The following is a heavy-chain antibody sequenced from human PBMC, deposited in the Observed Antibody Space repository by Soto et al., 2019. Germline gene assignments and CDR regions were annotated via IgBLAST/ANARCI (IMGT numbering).Heavy chain of an antibody. D-gene: IGHD3-10*01. CDR1: GVTFSSYA. CDR3: ASEVYYGSGSYAVWFDP. Sequence: SVKVSCKASGVTFSSYAISWVRQAPGQELEWMGGIIPIFGTANYAQKFQGRVTITADESTSTAYMELSSLRSEDTAVYYCASEVYYGSGSYAVWFDPWGQGTLVTVSS. CDR2: IIPIFGTA. J-gene: IGHJ5*02. V-gene: IGHV1-69*13.